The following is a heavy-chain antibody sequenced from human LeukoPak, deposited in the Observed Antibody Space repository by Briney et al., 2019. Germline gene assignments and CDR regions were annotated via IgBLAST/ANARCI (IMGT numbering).Heavy chain of an antibody. CDR2: ISSSSSYI. CDR1: GFTFSSYS. V-gene: IGHV3-21*01. Sequence: GGSLRLSCAASGFTFSSYSMNWVRQAPGKGLEWVSSISSSSSYIYYADSVKGRFTISRDNAKNSLYLRMNSLRAEDTAVYYCARDSNTPGYCSSTSCYSIGLIDYWGQGTLVTVSS. CDR3: ARDSNTPGYCSSTSCYSIGLIDY. D-gene: IGHD2-2*01. J-gene: IGHJ4*02.